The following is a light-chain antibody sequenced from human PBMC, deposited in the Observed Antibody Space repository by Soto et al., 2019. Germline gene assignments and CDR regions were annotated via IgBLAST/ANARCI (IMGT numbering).Light chain of an antibody. Sequence: DIQRTQSPYSLSASVGDRVTITCRASQSISNYLHWYQQKPGKAPRLLIHAASSLQSGVPSRFSGSGSGTDFTLTISSLQPEDFAIYYCQQSYKAPRTFGPGNKVEI. CDR2: AAS. V-gene: IGKV1-39*01. J-gene: IGKJ1*01. CDR1: QSISNY. CDR3: QQSYKAPRT.